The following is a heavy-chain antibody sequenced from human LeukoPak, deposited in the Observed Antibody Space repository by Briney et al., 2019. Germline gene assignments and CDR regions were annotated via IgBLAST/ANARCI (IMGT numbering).Heavy chain of an antibody. CDR1: GFTFSSYS. Sequence: PGGSLRLSCAASGFTFSSYSMNWVRQAPGRGLEWVSYISSSSSTIYYAGSVKGRFTISRDNAKNSLYLQMNSLRAEDTAVYYCARGVAAGGWFDPWGQGTLVTVSS. CDR2: ISSSSSTI. J-gene: IGHJ5*02. CDR3: ARGVAAGGWFDP. D-gene: IGHD6-13*01. V-gene: IGHV3-48*04.